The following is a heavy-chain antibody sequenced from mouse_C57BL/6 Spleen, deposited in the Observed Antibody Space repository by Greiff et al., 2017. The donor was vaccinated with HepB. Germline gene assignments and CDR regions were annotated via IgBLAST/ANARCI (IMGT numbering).Heavy chain of an antibody. Sequence: EVKVVESGGDLVKPGGSLKLSCAASGFTFSSYGLSWVRQTPDKRLEWVATISSGGSYTYYPASVKGRFTISRDNAKNTLYLQMSSLKSEDTARYYGARHAGLLRGLVAYWGQGTLVTVSA. J-gene: IGHJ3*01. CDR1: GFTFSSYG. V-gene: IGHV5-6*01. CDR2: ISSGGSYT. D-gene: IGHD1-1*01. CDR3: ARHAGLLRGLVAY.